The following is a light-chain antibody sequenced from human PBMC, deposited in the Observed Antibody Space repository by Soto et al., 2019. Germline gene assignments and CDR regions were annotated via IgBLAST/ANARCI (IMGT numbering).Light chain of an antibody. V-gene: IGLV1-40*01. CDR3: QSYDSSLSGREV. Sequence: QSVLTQPPSVSGAPGQRVTISCTGSSSNIGAGYDVHWYQQLPGTAPKLLIYGNSNRPSGVPDRFSGSKSGTSASLAITGLQAEDEADYYCQSYDSSLSGREVFGGGTKLTAL. CDR2: GNS. CDR1: SSNIGAGYD. J-gene: IGLJ2*01.